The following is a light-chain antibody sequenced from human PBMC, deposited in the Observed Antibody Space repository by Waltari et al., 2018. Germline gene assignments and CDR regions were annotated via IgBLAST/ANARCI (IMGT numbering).Light chain of an antibody. V-gene: IGKV3-20*01. CDR1: QTFRTTY. J-gene: IGKJ4*01. CDR2: GAS. Sequence: IEFTQSPGTPSLSPGERATLSCRASQTFRTTYLAWYQQKPGPAPPLLIYGASRRAAGIPDRFSGSGSGTDFSLTISSLEPEDFAVYYCQQYDISPLTFGGGTKVEIK. CDR3: QQYDISPLT.